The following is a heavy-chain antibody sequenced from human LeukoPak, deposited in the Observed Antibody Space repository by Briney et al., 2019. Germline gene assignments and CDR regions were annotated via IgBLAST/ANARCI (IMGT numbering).Heavy chain of an antibody. CDR2: IQAKAYGGAT. J-gene: IGHJ4*02. V-gene: IGHV3-49*04. CDR1: GFTFGDYA. Sequence: GRSLRLSCSTSGFTFGDYAMSWVRQAPGKGLEWVGFIQAKAYGGATKYAASVNGRFSISRDDSQSLANLQMNDLKTEDTAVYYCTRAPHPRCSSSGCYLDYWGQGTLVTVSS. CDR3: TRAPHPRCSSSGCYLDY. D-gene: IGHD2-2*01.